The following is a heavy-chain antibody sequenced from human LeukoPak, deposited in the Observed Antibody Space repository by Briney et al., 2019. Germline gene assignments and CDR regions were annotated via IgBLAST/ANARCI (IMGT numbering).Heavy chain of an antibody. CDR3: AHRPAAPYGETTGTLDY. J-gene: IGHJ4*02. V-gene: IGHV2-5*02. CDR1: GFSLSTSGVG. D-gene: IGHD4-17*01. CDR2: IYWDDDK. Sequence: SGPTLVKPTQTLTLTCTFSGFSLSTSGVGVGWIRQPPGKALEWLALIYWDDDKRYSPSLKSRLTITKDTSKNQVVLTMTNMDPVDTATYYCAHRPAAPYGETTGTLDYWGQGTLVTVSS.